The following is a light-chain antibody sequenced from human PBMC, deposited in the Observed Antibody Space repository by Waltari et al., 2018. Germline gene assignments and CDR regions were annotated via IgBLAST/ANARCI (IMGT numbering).Light chain of an antibody. CDR2: EVS. Sequence: QSALTQPPSASGSPGQSVTISCTGTSSDAGGYNFVSWYQQHPGKAPKLMIYEVSERPSGVPDRFSGHKSGNTASLTVSGLQTEDESDYYCSSYAGSMTLVFGGGTKLTVL. CDR3: SSYAGSMTLV. CDR1: SSDAGGYNF. J-gene: IGLJ2*01. V-gene: IGLV2-8*01.